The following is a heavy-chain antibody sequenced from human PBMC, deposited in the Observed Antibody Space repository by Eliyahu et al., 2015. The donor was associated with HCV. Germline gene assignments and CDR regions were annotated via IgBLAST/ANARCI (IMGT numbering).Heavy chain of an antibody. J-gene: IGHJ6*02. Sequence: EVQLVQSGAEVKKPGESLRISCKXSGXTFTSYXIGWVRQMPGKGLEWMGVIYPGDSDTRYSPSFQGHVTISADKSISTAYLQWSSLRASDTAMYYCARNNVDRTLGAYYYGMDVWGQGSTVTVSS. V-gene: IGHV5-51*01. CDR1: GXTFTSYX. CDR2: IYPGDSDT. D-gene: IGHD1/OR15-1a*01. CDR3: ARNNVDRTLGAYYYGMDV.